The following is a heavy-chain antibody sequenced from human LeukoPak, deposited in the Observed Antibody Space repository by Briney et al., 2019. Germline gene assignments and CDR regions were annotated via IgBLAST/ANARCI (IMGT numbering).Heavy chain of an antibody. CDR3: ARPIVVVPLRAFDI. V-gene: IGHV4-34*01. CDR2: INQSGST. D-gene: IGHD2-21*01. Sequence: SETLSLTCAVYGGSFSDYYWSWIRQPPGKGLEWIGEINQSGSTNYNPSLKSRVTISVDTSKNQFSLKLSSVTAADTAVYYCARPIVVVPLRAFDIWGQGTMVTVSS. J-gene: IGHJ3*02. CDR1: GGSFSDYY.